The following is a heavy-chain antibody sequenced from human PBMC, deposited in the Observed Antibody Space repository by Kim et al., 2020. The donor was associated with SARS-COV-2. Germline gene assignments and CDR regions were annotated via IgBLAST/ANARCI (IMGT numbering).Heavy chain of an antibody. Sequence: ASVKVSCKASGYTFTSYYMHRVRQAPGQGLEWMGIINPSGGSTSYAQKFQGRVTMTRDTSTSTVYMELSSLRSEDTAVYYCARDQDYDFYYYYGMDVWGQGTTVTVSS. D-gene: IGHD3-3*01. V-gene: IGHV1-46*01. CDR2: INPSGGST. J-gene: IGHJ6*02. CDR3: ARDQDYDFYYYYGMDV. CDR1: GYTFTSYY.